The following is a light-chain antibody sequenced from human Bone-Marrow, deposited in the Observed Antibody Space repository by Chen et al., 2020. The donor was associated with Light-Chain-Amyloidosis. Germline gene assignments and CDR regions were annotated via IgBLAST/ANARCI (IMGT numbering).Light chain of an antibody. CDR3: QSADSSGTYEVI. Sequence: SYELTQQPSESVSPGQTAKITCSGDDLPTKYAYWYQQKPGQAPVLVIHRDTERPSGISERFSGSSSGTTATLTISGVQAEDEADYHCQSADSSGTYEVIFGGGTKLTVL. CDR1: DLPTKY. J-gene: IGLJ2*01. CDR2: RDT. V-gene: IGLV3-25*03.